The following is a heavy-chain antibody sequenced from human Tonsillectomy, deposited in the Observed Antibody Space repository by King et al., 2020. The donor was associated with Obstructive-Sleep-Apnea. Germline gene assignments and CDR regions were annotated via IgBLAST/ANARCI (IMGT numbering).Heavy chain of an antibody. CDR1: GFTFSYYA. D-gene: IGHD6-19*01. V-gene: IGHV3-30*04. Sequence: VQLVESGGGVVQPGRSLRLSCAASGFTFSYYASHWVRQAAGKGLEWGAVVSYDGNKKYYADSVKGRLTIPRDNSKNTLYLQMNSLRAEDTAVYYCAKVAEKQWLGNGMDVWGQGTTVTVSS. CDR2: VSYDGNKK. J-gene: IGHJ6*02. CDR3: AKVAEKQWLGNGMDV.